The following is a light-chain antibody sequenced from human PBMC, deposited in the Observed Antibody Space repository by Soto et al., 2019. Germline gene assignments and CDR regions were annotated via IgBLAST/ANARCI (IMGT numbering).Light chain of an antibody. CDR3: SSYTSSSTYV. J-gene: IGLJ1*01. CDR2: EVT. V-gene: IGLV2-14*01. Sequence: QSALTQPASVSGSPGQSVTISCTGTSSDVGGYNYVAWYQQHLGKAPKLLISEVTDRPSGVSNRFSGSKSGNTASLTISGLQADDEADYYCSSYTSSSTYVFGPGTKV. CDR1: SSDVGGYNY.